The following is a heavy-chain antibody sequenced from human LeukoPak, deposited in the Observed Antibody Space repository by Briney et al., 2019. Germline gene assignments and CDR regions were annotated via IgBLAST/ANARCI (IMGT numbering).Heavy chain of an antibody. CDR2: ISASNGNT. CDR1: GYTFTRYG. CDR3: ARERVAAAGIDAHGAFDI. D-gene: IGHD6-13*01. J-gene: IGHJ3*02. Sequence: ASVKVSCKASGYTFTRYGISWVRQAPGQGLQWLGWISASNGNTNYAQKFRDRVTMSTDTSTGTAYLDVRSLTSDDTAVYYCARERVAAAGIDAHGAFDIWGQGTMVTVSS. V-gene: IGHV1-18*01.